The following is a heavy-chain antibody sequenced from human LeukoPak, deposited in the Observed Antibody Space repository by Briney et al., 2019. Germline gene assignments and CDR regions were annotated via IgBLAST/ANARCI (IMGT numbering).Heavy chain of an antibody. CDR3: ARTPAEKWLVALDY. J-gene: IGHJ4*02. Sequence: ESGPTLVNPTQTLTLTCTFSAFSLSTSGVGAGWIRQPPGKALEWLALIYWDDDKRYSSSLRSRLTITKDTPKNQVVLRMTNMDPVDTATYYCARTPAEKWLVALDYWGQGTLVTVSS. CDR2: IYWDDDK. CDR1: AFSLSTSGVG. V-gene: IGHV2-5*02. D-gene: IGHD6-19*01.